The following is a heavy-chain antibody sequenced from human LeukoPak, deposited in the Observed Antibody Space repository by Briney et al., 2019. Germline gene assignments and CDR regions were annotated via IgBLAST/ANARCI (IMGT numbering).Heavy chain of an antibody. CDR2: IGTAGDT. CDR3: ARVPVVRWFFDY. J-gene: IGHJ4*02. V-gene: IGHV3-13*01. CDR1: GFTFSSYD. D-gene: IGHD3-9*01. Sequence: GGSLRLSCAASGFTFSSYDMHWVRQATGKGLEWVSAIGTAGDTYYPGSVKGRFTISRENAKNSLYLQMNSPRAGDTAVYYCARVPVVRWFFDYWGQGTLVTVSS.